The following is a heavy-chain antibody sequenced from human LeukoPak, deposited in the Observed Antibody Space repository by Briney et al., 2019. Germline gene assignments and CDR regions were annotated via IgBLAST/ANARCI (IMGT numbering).Heavy chain of an antibody. CDR1: GGSISSYY. J-gene: IGHJ4*02. Sequence: SETLSLTCTVSGGSISSYYWSWIRQPPGKGLEWLGYIYYSGSTNYNPSLKSRVTISVDTSKNQFSLKLSSVTAADTAVYYCASGIRYFDWLVDYWGQGTLVTVSS. CDR3: ASGIRYFDWLVDY. CDR2: IYYSGST. D-gene: IGHD3-9*01. V-gene: IGHV4-59*01.